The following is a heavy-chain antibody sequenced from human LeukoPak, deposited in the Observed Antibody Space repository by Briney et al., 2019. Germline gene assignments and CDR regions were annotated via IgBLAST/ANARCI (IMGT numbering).Heavy chain of an antibody. V-gene: IGHV3-23*01. CDR3: ARDGGELSPYYYYGMDV. Sequence: GGSLRLSCATSGFTFSSSAMTWVRQAPGKGLEWVSTITIGGGDTNYADSVKGRFTISRDNSKNTLYLQMNSLRAEDTAVYYCARDGGELSPYYYYGMDVWGQGTTVTVSS. CDR1: GFTFSSSA. J-gene: IGHJ6*02. D-gene: IGHD3-10*01. CDR2: ITIGGGDT.